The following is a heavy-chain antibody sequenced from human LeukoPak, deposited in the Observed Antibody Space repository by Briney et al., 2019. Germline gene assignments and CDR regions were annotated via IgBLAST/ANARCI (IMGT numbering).Heavy chain of an antibody. Sequence: PGGSLRLSCAASGFTFSTFSMNWVRQAPGKGLEWVSYVSSSSSTIYYADSVKGRFTISRDNAKNSLYLQMNSLRAEDTAVYYCARDRRYYYDSSGYYGSLETHYFDYWGQGTLVTVSS. CDR3: ARDRRYYYDSSGYYGSLETHYFDY. J-gene: IGHJ4*02. D-gene: IGHD3-22*01. V-gene: IGHV3-48*04. CDR2: VSSSSSTI. CDR1: GFTFSTFS.